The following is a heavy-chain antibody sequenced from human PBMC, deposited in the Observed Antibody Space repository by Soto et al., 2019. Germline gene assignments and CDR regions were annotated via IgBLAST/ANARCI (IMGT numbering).Heavy chain of an antibody. V-gene: IGHV4-34*01. CDR1: GGSFTGYY. CDR2: ISHSGRT. CDR3: ARNGGSTWYYFDS. D-gene: IGHD6-13*01. Sequence: QVQLQQWGAGLLKPSETLSLTCAVNGGSFTGYYGAWIRQSPGKGLEWIGEISHSGRTNYNPSLKNRDTISVDTSKNQFSLKVSSVTAADTGMYYCARNGGSTWYYFDSWGQGTVVTVSS. J-gene: IGHJ4*02.